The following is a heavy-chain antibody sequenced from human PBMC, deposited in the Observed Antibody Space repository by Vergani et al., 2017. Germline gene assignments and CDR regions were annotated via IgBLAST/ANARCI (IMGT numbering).Heavy chain of an antibody. CDR3: LRGLGDVPVSNGDY. CDR1: GGTFSSYT. D-gene: IGHD3/OR15-3a*01. J-gene: IGHJ4*02. Sequence: QVQLVQSGAEVKKPGSSVKVSCKASGGTFSSYTISWVRQAPGQGLEWMGRIIPILGIANYAQKFQGRVTMTADKSTSTAYMELSSLRSEDTAVYYCLRGLGDVPVSNGDYWGQGTLVTVSS. CDR2: IIPILGIA. V-gene: IGHV1-69*02.